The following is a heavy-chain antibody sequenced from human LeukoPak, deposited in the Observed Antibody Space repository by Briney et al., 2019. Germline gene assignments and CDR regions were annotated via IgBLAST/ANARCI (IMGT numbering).Heavy chain of an antibody. CDR1: GFTVSSNY. CDR2: IYSGGST. V-gene: IGHV3-66*01. D-gene: IGHD2-21*01. Sequence: GGSLRLSCAASGFTVSSNYMSWVRQAPGKGLEWVSVIYSGGSTYYADSVKGRFTISRDNSKNTLYLQMNSLRAEDTAVHYCARVYSRAFDYWGQGTLVTVSS. CDR3: ARVYSRAFDY. J-gene: IGHJ4*02.